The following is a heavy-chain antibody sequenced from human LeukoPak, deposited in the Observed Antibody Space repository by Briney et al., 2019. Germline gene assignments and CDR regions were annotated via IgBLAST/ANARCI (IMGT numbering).Heavy chain of an antibody. J-gene: IGHJ4*02. D-gene: IGHD5-12*01. CDR2: ISGGGVTT. Sequence: GGSLRLSCAASGFTFSSYAMSWVRQAPGKGLEWVSAISGGGVTTYYADSVKGRFTISRDNTKNSLYQQMDRLSAEDTAIYYCARDRGYSGYAHGYWGQGTLVTVSS. V-gene: IGHV3-23*01. CDR1: GFTFSSYA. CDR3: ARDRGYSGYAHGY.